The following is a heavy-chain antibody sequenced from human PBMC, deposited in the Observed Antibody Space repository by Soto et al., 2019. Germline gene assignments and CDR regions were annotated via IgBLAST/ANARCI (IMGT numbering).Heavy chain of an antibody. D-gene: IGHD5-12*01. CDR3: AKESSGYGSFDP. CDR2: ISWNSGSI. J-gene: IGHJ5*02. Sequence: GGSLGLSCAASGFTFDDYAMHWVRQAPGKGLEWVSGISWNSGSIGYADFVRGRFTISKDTAKSTLYLQINSLGAEDTAVYYCAKESSGYGSFDPWGQGTLVTVSS. V-gene: IGHV3-9*01. CDR1: GFTFDDYA.